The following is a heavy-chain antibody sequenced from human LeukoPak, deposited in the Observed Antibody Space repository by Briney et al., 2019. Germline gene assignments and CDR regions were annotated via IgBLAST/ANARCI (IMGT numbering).Heavy chain of an antibody. CDR2: INSNGGAT. CDR3: TRRSNTGATPFDP. D-gene: IGHD7-27*01. J-gene: IGHJ5*02. V-gene: IGHV3-23*01. CDR1: GFTFPSHP. Sequence: GGSLRLSCAASGFTFPSHPMTWVRQAPGRGLEWVSSINSNGGATYYADSVKGRFTISRDNSKNTLYLQMNSLRVEDTAVYYCTRRSNTGATPFDPWGQGTLVTVSS.